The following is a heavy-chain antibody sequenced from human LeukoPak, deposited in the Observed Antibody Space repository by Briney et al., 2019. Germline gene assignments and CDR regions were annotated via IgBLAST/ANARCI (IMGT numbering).Heavy chain of an antibody. Sequence: SETLSLTCTVSGGSISSSSYYWGWIRQPPGKGLEWIGSIYYSGSTYYNPSPKSRVTISVDTSKNQFSLKLSSVTAADTAVYYCARHGAPRYCSSTSCSFFDYWGQGTLVTVSS. D-gene: IGHD2-2*01. CDR3: ARHGAPRYCSSTSCSFFDY. V-gene: IGHV4-39*01. J-gene: IGHJ4*02. CDR2: IYYSGST. CDR1: GGSISSSSYY.